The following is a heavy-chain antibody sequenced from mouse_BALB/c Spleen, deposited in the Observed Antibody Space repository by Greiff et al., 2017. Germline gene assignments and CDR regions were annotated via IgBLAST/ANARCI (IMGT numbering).Heavy chain of an antibody. CDR2: ISSGGSYT. Sequence: EVQLVESGGDLVKPGGSLKLSCAASGFTFSSYGMSWVRQTPDKRLEWVATISSGGSYTYYPDSVKGRFTISRDNAKNTLYLQMSSLKSEDTAMYYCARGERLDYWGQGTSVTVSS. J-gene: IGHJ4*01. CDR3: ARGERLDY. V-gene: IGHV5-6*01. CDR1: GFTFSSYG.